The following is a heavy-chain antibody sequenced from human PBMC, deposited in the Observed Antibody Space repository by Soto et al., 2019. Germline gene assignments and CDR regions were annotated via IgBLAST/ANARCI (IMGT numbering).Heavy chain of an antibody. J-gene: IGHJ6*02. CDR1: RFPFSSYT. D-gene: IGHD2-2*01. V-gene: IGHV3-30*09. Sequence: GGSLRLSCTDYRFPFSSYTMHWLRRAPGKGLEWVGIISFDGSRKYDADWLKGRIVISRDNSKDSLYLQMDTLRPDDTARYDCERDRVTSLTQYQGVYEYGMDVWCQGPKFTASS. CDR3: ERDRVTSLTQYQGVYEYGMDV. CDR2: ISFDGSRK.